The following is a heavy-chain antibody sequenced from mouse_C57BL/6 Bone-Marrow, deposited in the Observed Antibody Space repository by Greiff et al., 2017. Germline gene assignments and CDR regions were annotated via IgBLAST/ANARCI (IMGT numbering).Heavy chain of an antibody. CDR3: ARKGAYYKDAMDY. CDR1: GYTFTSYW. CDR2: IDPSDSET. Sequence: VQLQQPGAELVRPGSSVKLSCKASGYTFTSYWMHWVKQRPIQGLEWIGNIDPSDSETHYNQKFKDKATLTVDKSSSTAYMQLSSLTSEDSAVYYCARKGAYYKDAMDYWGQGTSVTVSS. J-gene: IGHJ4*01. V-gene: IGHV1-52*01. D-gene: IGHD2-12*01.